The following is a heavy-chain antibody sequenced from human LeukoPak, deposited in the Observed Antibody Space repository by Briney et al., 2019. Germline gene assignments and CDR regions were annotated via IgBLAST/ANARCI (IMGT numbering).Heavy chain of an antibody. CDR2: ISYDGSNK. J-gene: IGHJ3*02. D-gene: IGHD4-17*01. V-gene: IGHV3-30-3*01. CDR3: ARGYGDEAFDI. CDR1: GFTFSSYA. Sequence: PGRSLRLSCAASGFTFSSYAMHWVRQAPGKGLEWVAVISYDGSNKYYADSVKGRFTISRDNSKNTLYLQMNSLRAEDTAVYYCARGYGDEAFDIWGQGTMVTVSS.